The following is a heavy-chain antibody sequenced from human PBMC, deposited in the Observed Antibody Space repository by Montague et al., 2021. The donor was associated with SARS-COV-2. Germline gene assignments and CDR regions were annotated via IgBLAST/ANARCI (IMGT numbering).Heavy chain of an antibody. CDR1: GFTFSSYA. D-gene: IGHD3-10*01. J-gene: IGHJ6*03. V-gene: IGHV3-30-3*01. CDR2: ISYDGSNK. CDR3: ASSLLWFGESYYYMDV. Sequence: SLRLSCAASGFTFSSYAMHWVRQAPGKGLEWVAVISYDGSNKYYADSVKGRFTISRDNSKNTLYLQMNSLRAEDTAVYHCASSLLWFGESYYYMDVWGKGTTVTVSS.